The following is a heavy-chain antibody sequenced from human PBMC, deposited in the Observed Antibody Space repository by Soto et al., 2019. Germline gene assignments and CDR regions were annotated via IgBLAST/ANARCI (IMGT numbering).Heavy chain of an antibody. CDR2: ISSSSSTI. CDR3: ARGMVVDSGVWGTEGLEDAFDI. V-gene: IGHV3-48*02. Sequence: GGSLRLSCAASGFTFSRYSMNWVRQAPGKGLEWVSYISSSSSTIYYADSVKGRFTISRDNAKNSLYLQMNSLRDEDTAVYYCARGMVVDSGVWGTEGLEDAFDIWGQGTMVTVSS. D-gene: IGHD2-21*01. J-gene: IGHJ3*02. CDR1: GFTFSRYS.